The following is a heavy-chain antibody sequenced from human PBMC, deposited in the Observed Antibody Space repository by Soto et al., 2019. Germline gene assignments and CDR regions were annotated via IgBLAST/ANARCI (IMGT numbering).Heavy chain of an antibody. V-gene: IGHV4-34*01. D-gene: IGHD3-3*01. CDR2: IKHSGST. CDR3: ARGVPFGHYSMDV. CDR1: DGSFTGFH. J-gene: IGHJ6*02. Sequence: QVQLQQWGAGLLKPSETLSLTCAVYDGSFTGFHWTWIRRPPGKGLEWIGEIKHSGSTNYNPFLTRRVTISVDTSKDQCSVKLNSVTAADTAVYYCARGVPFGHYSMDVWGQGTTVTVSS.